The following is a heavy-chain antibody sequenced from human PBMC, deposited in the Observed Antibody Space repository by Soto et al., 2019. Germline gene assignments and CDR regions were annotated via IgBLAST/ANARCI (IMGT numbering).Heavy chain of an antibody. CDR2: ISGSGGST. D-gene: IGHD3-22*01. CDR3: AKVTPYYYDSSGYFDY. J-gene: IGHJ4*02. Sequence: GGSLRLSCAASGFTFRSYAMSWVRQAPGKGLEWVSAISGSGGSTYYADSVKGRFTISRDNSKNTLYLQMNSLRAEDTAVYYCAKVTPYYYDSSGYFDYWGQGTLVTVSS. CDR1: GFTFRSYA. V-gene: IGHV3-23*01.